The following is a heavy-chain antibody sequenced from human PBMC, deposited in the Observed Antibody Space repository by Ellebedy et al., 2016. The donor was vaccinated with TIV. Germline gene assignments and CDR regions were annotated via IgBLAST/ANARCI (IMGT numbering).Heavy chain of an antibody. D-gene: IGHD4-23*01. CDR2: TSGGGGTT. CDR3: ASNGDKGY. V-gene: IGHV3-23*01. CDR1: GFTFSSYW. Sequence: GGSLRLXXAASGFTFSSYWMTWVRQAPGKGLEWVSATSGGGGTTYYADSVKGRSTISRDYSKNTLYLQMNSLRAEDTAVYYCASNGDKGYWGQGTLVTVSS. J-gene: IGHJ4*02.